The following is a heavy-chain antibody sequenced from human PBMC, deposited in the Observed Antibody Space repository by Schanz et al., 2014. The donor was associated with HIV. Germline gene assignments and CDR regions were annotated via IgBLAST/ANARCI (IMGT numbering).Heavy chain of an antibody. Sequence: QVQLVQSGAEMKKPGASVKVSCKASGYTFTSYGISWVRQAPGQGLEWMGWVSAYNGNIHYAQKFRGRVTMTTDTSTTTASMELRSLRSDDTAVYYCARVNKDIGGYYFDYWGQGTLVTVSS. CDR3: ARVNKDIGGYYFDY. CDR1: GYTFTSYG. J-gene: IGHJ4*02. V-gene: IGHV1-18*01. CDR2: VSAYNGNI. D-gene: IGHD2-15*01.